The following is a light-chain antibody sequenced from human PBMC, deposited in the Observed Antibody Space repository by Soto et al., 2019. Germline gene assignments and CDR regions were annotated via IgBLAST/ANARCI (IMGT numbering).Light chain of an antibody. Sequence: DIQLTQSPSFLSASVGDRVTISCRASQGISSYLAWYQQTPGKAPKLLIYASSTLQSGVPSRFSGSGSGTEFTLTIGILQPEDFATYYCQLLNTFPVTFGQGTRLDI. CDR3: QLLNTFPVT. CDR2: ASS. J-gene: IGKJ5*01. CDR1: QGISSY. V-gene: IGKV1-9*01.